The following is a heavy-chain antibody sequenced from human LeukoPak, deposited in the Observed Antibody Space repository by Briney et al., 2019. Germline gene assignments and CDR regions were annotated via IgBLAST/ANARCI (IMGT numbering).Heavy chain of an antibody. CDR3: AKGGGDEYLGLCMDF. Sequence: GGSLTLSCAVSGLTLSSYGMHWVRQAPDRGLEWVAVISYYGSNKYYADSVKGRFTICRDNSTNTPYLQMNSLRAQGTAVYNCAKGGGDEYLGLCMDFWGQGTMVTVSS. D-gene: IGHD2-2*01. J-gene: IGHJ4*02. CDR1: GLTLSSYG. V-gene: IGHV3-30*18. CDR2: ISYYGSNK.